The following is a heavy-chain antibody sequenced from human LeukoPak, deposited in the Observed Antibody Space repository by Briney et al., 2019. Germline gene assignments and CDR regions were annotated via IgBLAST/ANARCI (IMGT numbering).Heavy chain of an antibody. V-gene: IGHV4-59*08. D-gene: IGHD3-9*01. Sequence: PSETLSLTCIVFGDSINSYYWSWIRQPPGKGLEWIAYIYHSGDSNYNPSLKSRVTISIDTSKNQLSLNLRSVTAADTAVYYCARVRFDWFYRRSHHAFDIWGQGTMVTVSS. J-gene: IGHJ3*02. CDR1: GDSINSYY. CDR3: ARVRFDWFYRRSHHAFDI. CDR2: IYHSGDS.